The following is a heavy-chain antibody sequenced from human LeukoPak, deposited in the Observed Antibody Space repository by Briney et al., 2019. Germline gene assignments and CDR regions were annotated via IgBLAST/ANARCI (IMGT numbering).Heavy chain of an antibody. V-gene: IGHV1-69*13. CDR2: IIPIFGTA. D-gene: IGHD3-22*01. CDR3: ARDSSGYYYDRYSYYGMDV. Sequence: ASVKVSCKASGGTFSSYANSWVRQAPGQGLEWMGGIIPIFGTANYAQKFQGRVTITADESTSTAYMELSSLRSEDTAVYYCARDSSGYYYDRYSYYGMDVWGQGTTVTVSS. CDR1: GGTFSSYA. J-gene: IGHJ6*02.